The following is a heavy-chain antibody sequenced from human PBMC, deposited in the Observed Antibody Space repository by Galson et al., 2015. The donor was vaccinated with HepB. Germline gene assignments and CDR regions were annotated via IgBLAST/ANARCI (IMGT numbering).Heavy chain of an antibody. Sequence: SLRLSCAASGFTVSSNYMSWVRQAPGKGLEWVSVIYSGGSTYYADSVKGRFTISRDNSKNTLYLQMNSLRAEDTAVYYCAREWDQADAFDIWGQGTMVTVSS. D-gene: IGHD1-26*01. CDR2: IYSGGST. CDR1: GFTVSSNY. V-gene: IGHV3-53*01. CDR3: AREWDQADAFDI. J-gene: IGHJ3*02.